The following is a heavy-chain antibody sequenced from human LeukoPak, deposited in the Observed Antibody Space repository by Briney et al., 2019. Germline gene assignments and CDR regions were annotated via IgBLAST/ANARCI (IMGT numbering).Heavy chain of an antibody. CDR2: INPNSGGT. D-gene: IGHD3-22*01. CDR1: GYTFTGYY. CDR3: ASLMNTYYDDSSRYLQH. V-gene: IGHV1-2*02. J-gene: IGHJ1*01. Sequence: VASVKVSCKASGYTFTGYYMHWVRQAPGQGLVWMGWINPNSGGTNYAQKFQGRVTMTRDTSISTAYMELSRLRSDDTAVYYCASLMNTYYDDSSRYLQHWGQGTLVTVSS.